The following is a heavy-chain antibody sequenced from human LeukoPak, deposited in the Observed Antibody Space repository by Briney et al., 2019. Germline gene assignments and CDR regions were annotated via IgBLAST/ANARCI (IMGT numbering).Heavy chain of an antibody. CDR1: GYTFIDSY. CDR2: ISPNSGAT. J-gene: IGHJ4*02. V-gene: IGHV1-2*02. Sequence: ASVTVSCKASGYTFIDSYIHWVRQAPGQGLEWMGWISPNSGATNYAQNFRGRVTMTRDTSTTTAYMELSRLRSDDTAVFYCARGKLPTFIEFDFWGQGALVTVSS. D-gene: IGHD2/OR15-2a*01. CDR3: ARGKLPTFIEFDF.